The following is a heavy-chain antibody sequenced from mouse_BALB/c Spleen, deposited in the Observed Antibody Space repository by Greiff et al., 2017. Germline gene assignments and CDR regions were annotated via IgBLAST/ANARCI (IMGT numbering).Heavy chain of an antibody. CDR2: ISSGGST. D-gene: IGHD6-5*01. J-gene: IGHJ2*01. CDR3: ERGQDALYFFDH. CDR1: GFTFSSYA. Sequence: EVMLVESGGGLVKPGGSLKLSCAASGFTFSSYAMSWVRQTPEKRLEWVASISSGGSTYYPDSVKGRFTISRDNARNILYLQMSSLRSEDTAMYYCERGQDALYFFDHWRKGNTHRVPS. V-gene: IGHV5-6-5*01.